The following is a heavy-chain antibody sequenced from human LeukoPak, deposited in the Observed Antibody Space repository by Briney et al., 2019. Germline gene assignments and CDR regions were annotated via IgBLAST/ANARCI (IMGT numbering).Heavy chain of an antibody. D-gene: IGHD6-19*01. CDR3: ARVQTSVAGDLGWFDP. V-gene: IGHV4-31*03. Sequence: PSETLSLTCTVPGGSISSGGYYWSWIRQHPGKGLEWIGYIYYSGSTYYNPSLKSRVTISVYTSKNQFSLKLSSVTAADTAVYYCARVQTSVAGDLGWFDPWGQGTLVTVSS. J-gene: IGHJ5*02. CDR1: GGSISSGGYY. CDR2: IYYSGST.